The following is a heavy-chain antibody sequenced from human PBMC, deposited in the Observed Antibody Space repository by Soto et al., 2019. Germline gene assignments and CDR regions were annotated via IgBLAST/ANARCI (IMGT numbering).Heavy chain of an antibody. V-gene: IGHV1-69*01. J-gene: IGHJ4*02. Sequence: QVQLVQSGAEVKKPGSSVKVSCKTSGGTFISYGISWVRQAPGQGLEWVGGIMPLFGTTKYAQTLQDRVTITADEATDTAYMELTSLRSEDTAVYYCAREGGQYQFLDLWGQGTLVTVP. CDR2: IMPLFGTT. CDR3: AREGGQYQFLDL. D-gene: IGHD2-2*01. CDR1: GGTFISYG.